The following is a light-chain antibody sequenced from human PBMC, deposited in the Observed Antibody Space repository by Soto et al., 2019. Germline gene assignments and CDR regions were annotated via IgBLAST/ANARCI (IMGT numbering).Light chain of an antibody. J-gene: IGKJ3*01. V-gene: IGKV3-11*01. CDR1: QSVSSY. Sequence: EIVLTQSPATLSLSPGERATLSCRASQSVSSYLAWYQQKPGQAPRLLIYDASNRVTGIPAKFSGSGSGTDFTLTISSLEPEDFAVYYCQQSSTFGPGTKVDIK. CDR2: DAS. CDR3: QQSST.